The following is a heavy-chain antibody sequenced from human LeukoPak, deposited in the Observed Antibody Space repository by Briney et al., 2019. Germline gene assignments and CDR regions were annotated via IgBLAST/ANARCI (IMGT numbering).Heavy chain of an antibody. V-gene: IGHV1-8*01. CDR2: MNPNSGNT. CDR1: GYTFTSYD. D-gene: IGHD1-1*01. CDR3: ARGLGNDGIFDY. J-gene: IGHJ4*02. Sequence: ASVKVSRKASGYTFTSYDINRVRQATGQGLEWMGWMNPNSGNTGYAQKFQGRVTMTRNTSISTAYMELSSLRSEDTAVYYCARGLGNDGIFDYWGQGTLVTVSS.